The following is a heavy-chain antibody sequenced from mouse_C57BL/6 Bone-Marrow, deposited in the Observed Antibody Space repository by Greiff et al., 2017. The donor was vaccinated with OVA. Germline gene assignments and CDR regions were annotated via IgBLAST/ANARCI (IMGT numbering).Heavy chain of an antibody. CDR2: IDPENGDT. V-gene: IGHV14-4*01. Sequence: LVESGAELVRPGASVKLSCTASGFNIKDDYMHWVKQRPEQGLEWIGWIDPENGDTEYASKFQGKATITADTSSNTAYLQLSSLTSEDTAVYYCTTLYAWFAYWGQGTLVTVSA. CDR3: TTLYAWFAY. J-gene: IGHJ3*01. CDR1: GFNIKDDY. D-gene: IGHD1-3*01.